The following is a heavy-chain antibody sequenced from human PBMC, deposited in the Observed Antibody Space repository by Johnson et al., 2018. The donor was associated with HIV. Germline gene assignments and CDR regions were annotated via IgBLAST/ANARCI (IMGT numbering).Heavy chain of an antibody. CDR2: ISYDGSNK. V-gene: IGHV3-30*18. Sequence: QAQLVESGGGVVQPGRSLRLSCAASGFTFSSYGMHWVRQAPGKGLEWVAVISYDGSNKYYADSVKGRFTISRDNSKNTLYLQMNSLRAEDTAVYYCAKEYSSSSRDLANWGQGTMVTVSS. CDR3: AKEYSSSSRDLAN. J-gene: IGHJ3*01. CDR1: GFTFSSYG. D-gene: IGHD6-6*01.